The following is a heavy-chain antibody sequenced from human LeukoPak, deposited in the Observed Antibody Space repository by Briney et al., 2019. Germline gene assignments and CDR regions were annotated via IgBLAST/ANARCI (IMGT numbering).Heavy chain of an antibody. J-gene: IGHJ3*02. CDR2: IYYTGST. V-gene: IGHV4-59*01. D-gene: IGHD5-12*01. CDR3: ARVFGSGYDFRGAFDI. CDR1: GGSISTYY. Sequence: SETLSLTCTVSGGSISTYYWTWIRQPPGKGLEWIGYIYYTGSTNYNPSLKSRVTISVDTSKIQFSLKLSSVTAADTAVYYCARVFGSGYDFRGAFDIWGQGTMVTVSS.